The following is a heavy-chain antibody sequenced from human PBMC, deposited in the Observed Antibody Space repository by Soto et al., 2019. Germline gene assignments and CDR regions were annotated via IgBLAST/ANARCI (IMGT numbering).Heavy chain of an antibody. Sequence: QVQLQQWGAGLLKPSETLSLTCAVYGGSFSGYYWTWFRQPPGKGLEWIGEISPSGTTKYIPSLKSLVTISADTSKNQFSLKVTSVTAADTAVYYCVTSLWFGTQPEIWGQGALVTVSS. CDR2: ISPSGTT. J-gene: IGHJ4*02. D-gene: IGHD3-10*01. CDR3: VTSLWFGTQPEI. CDR1: GGSFSGYY. V-gene: IGHV4-34*01.